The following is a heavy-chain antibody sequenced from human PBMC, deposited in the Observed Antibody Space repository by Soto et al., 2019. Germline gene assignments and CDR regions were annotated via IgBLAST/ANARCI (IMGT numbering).Heavy chain of an antibody. V-gene: IGHV5-51*01. CDR1: GYTFTAYW. Sequence: GESLKISCKGSGYTFTAYWIGWVRQMPGKGLEWMGIIYPGDSDTRYSPSFQGQVTISADKSISTAYLQWSNLKASDTAMFYCARGGYSGNSKDPFYIWGPGTMVTVSS. J-gene: IGHJ3*02. D-gene: IGHD6-25*01. CDR3: ARGGYSGNSKDPFYI. CDR2: IYPGDSDT.